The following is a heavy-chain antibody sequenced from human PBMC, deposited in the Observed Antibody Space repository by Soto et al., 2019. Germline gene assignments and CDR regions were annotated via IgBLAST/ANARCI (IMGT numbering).Heavy chain of an antibody. CDR2: ISAYNGNT. J-gene: IGHJ4*02. V-gene: IGHV1-18*01. Sequence: QVQLVQSGAEVKKPGASVKVSCKASGYTFTSYAISWVRQAPGQGLEWMGWISAYNGNTNYAQKLQGRVTMTTGTCTNTAYMERRSLRSDDAAVYYCARDLPPVEYWGQGTLVTVSS. CDR3: ARDLPPVEY. CDR1: GYTFTSYA.